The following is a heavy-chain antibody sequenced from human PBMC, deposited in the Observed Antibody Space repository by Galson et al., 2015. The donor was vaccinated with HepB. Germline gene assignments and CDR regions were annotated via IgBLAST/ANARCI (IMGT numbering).Heavy chain of an antibody. CDR2: IWYDGSNK. Sequence: SLRLSCAASGFTFKTFGMHWVRQAPGKGLEWVAVIWYDGSNKYYADSVRGRFAISRDNSNNTLYLQMNSVRAEDTAVYYCARGTYYDILTSYHYYLDYWGQGTLVTVSS. D-gene: IGHD3-9*01. CDR1: GFTFKTFG. CDR3: ARGTYYDILTSYHYYLDY. V-gene: IGHV3-33*08. J-gene: IGHJ4*02.